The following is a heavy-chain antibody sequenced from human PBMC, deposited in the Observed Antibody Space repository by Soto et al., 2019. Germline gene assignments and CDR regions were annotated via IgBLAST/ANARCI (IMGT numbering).Heavy chain of an antibody. Sequence: GGSLRLSCAASGFTFARYSMNWVRQAPGKGLEWVSSISSTTNYIYYGDSMKGRFTISRDNAKNSLYLEMNSLRAEDTAVYYCARESEDLTSNFDYWGQGTLVTVSS. CDR2: ISSTTNYI. V-gene: IGHV3-21*06. J-gene: IGHJ4*02. CDR1: GFTFARYS. CDR3: ARESEDLTSNFDY.